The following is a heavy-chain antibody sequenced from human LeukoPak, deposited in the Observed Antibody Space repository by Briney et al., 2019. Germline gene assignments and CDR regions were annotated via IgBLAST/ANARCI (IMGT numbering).Heavy chain of an antibody. D-gene: IGHD2-2*01. V-gene: IGHV4-30-4*08. CDR2: IYYSGST. CDR1: GGSINSGDYY. CDR3: ARENIVVVPAARTRPRNRYFDL. Sequence: SQTLSLTCTVSGGSINSGDYYWSWIRQPPGKGLEWIGYIYYSGSTYYNPSLKSRVTISVDTSKNQFSLKLSSVTAADTAVYYCARENIVVVPAARTRPRNRYFDLWGRGTLVTVSS. J-gene: IGHJ2*01.